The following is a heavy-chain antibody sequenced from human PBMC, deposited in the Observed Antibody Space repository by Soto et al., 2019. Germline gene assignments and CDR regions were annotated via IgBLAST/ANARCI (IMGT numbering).Heavy chain of an antibody. CDR2: ISYDGSNK. J-gene: IGHJ6*02. CDR1: GFTFSSYG. D-gene: IGHD1-26*01. CDR3: AKDRGKNYYYYYGMDV. Sequence: GGSLRLSCAASGFTFSSYGMHWVRQAPGKGLEWVAVISYDGSNKYYADSVKGRFTISRDNSKNTLYLQMNSLRAEDTAVYYCAKDRGKNYYYYYGMDVWGQGTTVTVSS. V-gene: IGHV3-30*18.